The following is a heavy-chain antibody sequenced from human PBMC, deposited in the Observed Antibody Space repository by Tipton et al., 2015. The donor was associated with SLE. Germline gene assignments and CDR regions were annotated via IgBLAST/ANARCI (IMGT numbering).Heavy chain of an antibody. CDR2: VAYSGGT. V-gene: IGHV4-59*01. CDR1: GGSISGDY. D-gene: IGHD5-24*01. J-gene: IGHJ6*03. CDR3: ARAEMTNEGSVFYYYVDV. Sequence: TLSLTCSVPGGSISGDYLSWIRQPPGKGLEWLGYVAYSGGTNYNPSLRRRVTISVDTSKNQFSLQLTSVTAADTAVYYCARAEMTNEGSVFYYYVDVWGKGTTVTVS.